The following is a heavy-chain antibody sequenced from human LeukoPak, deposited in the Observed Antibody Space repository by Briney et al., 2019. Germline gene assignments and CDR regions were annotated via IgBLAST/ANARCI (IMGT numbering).Heavy chain of an antibody. J-gene: IGHJ3*02. V-gene: IGHV1-24*01. D-gene: IGHD3-10*01. CDR3: ATVMVRGAKSAFDI. CDR2: FDPEDGET. CDR1: GYTLTKLS. Sequence: ASVKVSCKVSGYTLTKLSMHWVRQAPGKGLEWMGGFDPEDGETIYAQKFQGRVTMTEDTSTDTAYMELSSLRSEDTAVYYCATVMVRGAKSAFDIWGQGTMVTVSS.